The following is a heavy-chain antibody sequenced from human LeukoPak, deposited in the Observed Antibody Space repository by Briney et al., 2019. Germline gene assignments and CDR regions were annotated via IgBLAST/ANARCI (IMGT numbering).Heavy chain of an antibody. J-gene: IGHJ5*02. V-gene: IGHV4-34*01. D-gene: IGHD6-13*01. Sequence: SETLSLTCAVYGGSFSGYHWSWIRQPPGKGLEWIGEINHSGSTNYKPSLKSRGTVSVYTSKNQFSLKLSSVTAADTAVYYCARGTTAGYSSSWYSWFDPWGQGTLVTVSS. CDR1: GGSFSGYH. CDR3: ARGTTAGYSSSWYSWFDP. CDR2: INHSGST.